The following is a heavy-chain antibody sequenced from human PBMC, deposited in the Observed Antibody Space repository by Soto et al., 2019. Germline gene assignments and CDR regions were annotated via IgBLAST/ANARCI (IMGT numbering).Heavy chain of an antibody. V-gene: IGHV3-15*07. Sequence: EVQLVESGGGLVKPGGSLRLSCAASGFTFSNAWMNWVRQAPGKGLEWVGRIKSKNDGGTTDYAAPVKGRFTISRDDSKNTLYLQMNSLKTEDTAVYYCTTEGEWELPTVNDYWGQGTLVTVSS. CDR3: TTEGEWELPTVNDY. D-gene: IGHD1-26*01. CDR1: GFTFSNAW. J-gene: IGHJ4*02. CDR2: IKSKNDGGTT.